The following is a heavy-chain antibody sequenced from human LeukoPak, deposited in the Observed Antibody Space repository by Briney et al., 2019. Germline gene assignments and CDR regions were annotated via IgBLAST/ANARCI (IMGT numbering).Heavy chain of an antibody. CDR2: ISSSGSTI. CDR1: GFTFSDYY. V-gene: IGHV3-11*01. Sequence: PGGSLRLSCAASGFTFSDYYMSWIRQAPGKGLEWVSYISSSGSTIYYADSVKGRFTISRDNAKNSLYLQMNSLGAEDTAVYYCARVRSRITMIAVVIPGIDAFDIWGQGTMVTVSS. CDR3: ARVRSRITMIAVVIPGIDAFDI. D-gene: IGHD3-22*01. J-gene: IGHJ3*02.